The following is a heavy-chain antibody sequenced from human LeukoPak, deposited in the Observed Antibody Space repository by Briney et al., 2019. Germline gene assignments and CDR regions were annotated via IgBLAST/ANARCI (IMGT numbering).Heavy chain of an antibody. J-gene: IGHJ4*02. D-gene: IGHD3-10*01. CDR3: ATDYYGYFDH. CDR1: GFTFSNDW. Sequence: GGSLRLSCAASGFTFSNDWMNWVRQAPGKGLEWVANVKQDGSEKYYVGSVKGRFTISRDNAKNSLYLEINSLRAEDTAVYYCATDYYGYFDHWGQGALVTVSS. V-gene: IGHV3-7*03. CDR2: VKQDGSEK.